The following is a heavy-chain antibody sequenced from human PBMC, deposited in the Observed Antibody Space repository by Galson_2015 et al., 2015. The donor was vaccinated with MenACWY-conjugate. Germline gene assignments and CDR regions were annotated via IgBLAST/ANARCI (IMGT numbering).Heavy chain of an antibody. Sequence: SEPLSLTCLVSGGSVNKTSFYWAWLRQSPGTGLEWIGSVYYTGSASYNPSLERRVNISSDTSKNQFSLRLTSVTAPDTAVYYCARRSLMVRGMEDAFDIWGQGTTVSVSS. D-gene: IGHD3-10*01. V-gene: IGHV4-39*01. CDR1: GGSVNKTSFY. CDR2: VYYTGSA. J-gene: IGHJ3*02. CDR3: ARRSLMVRGMEDAFDI.